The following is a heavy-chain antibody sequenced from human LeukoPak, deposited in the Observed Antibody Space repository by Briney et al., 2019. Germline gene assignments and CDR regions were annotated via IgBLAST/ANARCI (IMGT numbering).Heavy chain of an antibody. CDR3: ASTPRIDDYYYYMDV. J-gene: IGHJ6*03. Sequence: SETLSLTCTVSGGSISSSSYYWGWIRQPPGKGLEWIGSIYYSGSTYYNPSLKSRVTISVDTSKNQFSLKLSSVTAADTAVYYCASTPRIDDYYYYMDVWVKGPRSPSP. CDR2: IYYSGST. V-gene: IGHV4-39*01. D-gene: IGHD3-9*01. CDR1: GGSISSSSYY.